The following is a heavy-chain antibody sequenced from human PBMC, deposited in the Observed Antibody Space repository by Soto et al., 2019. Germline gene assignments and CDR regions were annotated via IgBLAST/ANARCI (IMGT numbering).Heavy chain of an antibody. D-gene: IGHD3-10*01. CDR2: ISYDGSNK. CDR1: GFTFSSYG. Sequence: SGGSLRLSCAASGFTFSSYGMHWVRQAPGKGLEWVAVISYDGSNKYYADSVKGRFTISRDNSKNTLYLQMNSLRAEDTAVYYCAKDPAYGSGRSLDYWGQGTLVTVSS. CDR3: AKDPAYGSGRSLDY. V-gene: IGHV3-30*18. J-gene: IGHJ4*02.